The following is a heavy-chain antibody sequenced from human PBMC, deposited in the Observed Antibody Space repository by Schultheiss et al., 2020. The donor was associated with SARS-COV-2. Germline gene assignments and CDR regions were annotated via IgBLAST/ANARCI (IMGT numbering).Heavy chain of an antibody. D-gene: IGHD3-22*01. V-gene: IGHV3-53*04. CDR2: IYSGGSA. Sequence: GGSLRLSCAASGFTVSRNYMSWVRQAPGKGLEWVSVIYSGGSAYYADSVKGRFTISRHNSRNTLYLQMNSLRPEDTAVYYCARDYYPYDSSGYADYWGQGTLVTVSS. CDR1: GFTVSRNY. J-gene: IGHJ4*02. CDR3: ARDYYPYDSSGYADY.